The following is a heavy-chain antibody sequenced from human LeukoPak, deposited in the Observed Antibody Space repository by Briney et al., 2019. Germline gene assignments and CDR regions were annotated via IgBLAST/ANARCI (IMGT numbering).Heavy chain of an antibody. V-gene: IGHV4-59*08. CDR3: ARAVSGRFDY. CDR2: IYYSGST. J-gene: IGHJ4*02. CDR1: GGSMSPYH. D-gene: IGHD6-19*01. Sequence: SETLSLTCTVSGGSMSPYHWGWIRQPPGKGLEWTGYIYYSGSTNYNPSLNSRATISVDTSKNQFSLRLSSVTAADTAIYYCARAVSGRFDYWGQGTPVTVSS.